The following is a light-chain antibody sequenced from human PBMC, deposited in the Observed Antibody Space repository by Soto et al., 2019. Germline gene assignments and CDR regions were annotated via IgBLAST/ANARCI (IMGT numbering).Light chain of an antibody. CDR2: AAS. Sequence: DIQMTQSPSTLSASVGDRVTITCRASQSISRGLAWYQQKPGKAPKLLIYAASTLQTGVPSRFSGSGSGTDFTLTIRSLQPEDFATYYCQQLDSYPITFGQGTRLEIK. CDR3: QQLDSYPIT. CDR1: QSISRG. J-gene: IGKJ5*01. V-gene: IGKV1-5*01.